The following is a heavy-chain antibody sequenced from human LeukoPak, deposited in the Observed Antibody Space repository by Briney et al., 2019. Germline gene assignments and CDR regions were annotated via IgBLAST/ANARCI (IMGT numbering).Heavy chain of an antibody. CDR1: GFTFSSYW. CDR3: ARDGPTRGLDY. CDR2: ISSSGSTI. Sequence: GGSLRLSCAASGFTFSSYWMHWVREVPGKGLEWVSYISSSGSTIYYADSVKGRFTISRDNAKNSLYLQMNSLRAEDTAVYYCARDGPTRGLDYWGQGTLVTVSS. V-gene: IGHV3-48*04. D-gene: IGHD2-2*01. J-gene: IGHJ4*02.